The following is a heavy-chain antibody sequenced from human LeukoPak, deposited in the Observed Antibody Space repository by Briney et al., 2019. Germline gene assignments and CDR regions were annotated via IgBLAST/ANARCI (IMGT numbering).Heavy chain of an antibody. CDR1: GGSISSYY. CDR3: ARARYVNSFYAFDI. V-gene: IGHV4-59*01. Sequence: SETLSLTCTVSGGSISSYYWSWIRLPPGKGPECIGYLSKSGNTNYSPSLKSRVTIFGDTSKNQFFLKLSSVTAADTAMYYCARARYVNSFYAFDIWGQGTLVTVSS. CDR2: LSKSGNT. J-gene: IGHJ3*02. D-gene: IGHD3-9*01.